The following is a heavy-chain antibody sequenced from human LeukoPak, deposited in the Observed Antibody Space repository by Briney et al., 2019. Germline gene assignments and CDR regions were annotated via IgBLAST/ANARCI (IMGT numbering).Heavy chain of an antibody. V-gene: IGHV1-2*02. CDR2: IHPGRGDT. Sequence: ASVTVSCKALGYTFTDHYFHWLRQAPGQGGEWMGWIHPGRGDTNSAQKFQGTLSLTRDTSISTAYMELSGLTSADTAVYYCASDHNWGPYYWGQGTLVSVSS. CDR3: ASDHNWGPYY. J-gene: IGHJ4*02. CDR1: GYTFTDHY. D-gene: IGHD7-27*01.